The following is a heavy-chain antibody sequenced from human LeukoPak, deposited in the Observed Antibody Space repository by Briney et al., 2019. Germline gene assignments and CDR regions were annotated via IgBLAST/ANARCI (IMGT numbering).Heavy chain of an antibody. J-gene: IGHJ4*02. V-gene: IGHV4-34*01. D-gene: IGHD6-19*01. CDR1: GGSFSGYY. CDR3: ASRDGIAVAGTIVN. CDR2: INHSGST. Sequence: SSETLSLTCAVYGGSFSGYYWSWIRQPPGKGLEWIGEINHSGSTNYNPSLKSRVTISVDTSKNQFSLKLSSVTAADTAVYYCASRDGIAVAGTIVNWGQGTLVTVSS.